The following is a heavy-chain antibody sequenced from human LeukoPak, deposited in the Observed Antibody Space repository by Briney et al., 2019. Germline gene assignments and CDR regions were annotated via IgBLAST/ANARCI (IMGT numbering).Heavy chain of an antibody. CDR3: TRAYDSGTYSSFDY. CDR2: ISYDGSNK. J-gene: IGHJ4*02. V-gene: IGHV3-30*03. Sequence: PGGSLRLSCAASGFTFSSYGMHWVRQAPGKGLEGVAVISYDGSNKYYEDSVKGRFTISRDNSKNTLYLQMNGLRAEDTAVYYCTRAYDSGTYSSFDYWGQGTLVTVTS. D-gene: IGHD3-10*01. CDR1: GFTFSSYG.